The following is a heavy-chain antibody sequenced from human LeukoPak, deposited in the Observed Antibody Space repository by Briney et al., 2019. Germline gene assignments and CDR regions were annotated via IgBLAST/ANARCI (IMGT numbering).Heavy chain of an antibody. Sequence: SETLSLTCTVSGGSISSGGYYWSWIRQHPGKGLEWIGYIYYSGSTYYNPSLKSRVTTSEDTSKNQFSLKLSSVTAADTAVYYCARADGDYYDSSGPYYFDYWGQGTLVTVSS. CDR3: ARADGDYYDSSGPYYFDY. CDR1: GGSISSGGYY. J-gene: IGHJ4*02. CDR2: IYYSGST. V-gene: IGHV4-31*03. D-gene: IGHD3-22*01.